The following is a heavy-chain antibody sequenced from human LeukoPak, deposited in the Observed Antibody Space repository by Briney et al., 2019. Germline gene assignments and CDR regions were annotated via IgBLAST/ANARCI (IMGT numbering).Heavy chain of an antibody. CDR3: AELGITLIGGV. J-gene: IGHJ6*04. Sequence: GGSLRLSCAASGFTFSSYEMNWVRQAPGKGLEWVSYISSSGSTIYYADSVKGRFTISRDKAKNSLYLQMNSLRAEDTAVYYCAELGITLIGGVWGKGTTITISS. CDR2: ISSSGSTI. CDR1: GFTFSSYE. D-gene: IGHD3-10*02. V-gene: IGHV3-48*03.